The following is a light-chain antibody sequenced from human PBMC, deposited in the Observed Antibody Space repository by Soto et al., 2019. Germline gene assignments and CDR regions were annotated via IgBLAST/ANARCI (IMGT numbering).Light chain of an antibody. CDR2: EVS. Sequence: ALKQPASVSGSPGQSITNSCTGTSSDVGSYNLVSWYQQHPGKAPKLMIYEVSKRPSGVSNRFSGSKSGNTASLTISGLQAEDEADYYCCSYAGSSTFSYVFGTGTKVTVL. J-gene: IGLJ1*01. V-gene: IGLV2-23*02. CDR3: CSYAGSSTFSYV. CDR1: SSDVGSYNL.